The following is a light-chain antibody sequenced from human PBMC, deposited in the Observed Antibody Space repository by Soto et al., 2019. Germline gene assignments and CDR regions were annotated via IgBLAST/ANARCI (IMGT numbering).Light chain of an antibody. CDR1: SGDVGAFDS. Sequence: QSVLTQPASVSGSPGQSIIISCTGTSGDVGAFDSVSWYQHYPGKAPKLIIYDVSSRSSGVSSRFSGSKSDNTASLTISGLQTDDEADYYCQSYTTRRTYVFGTGTKLTVL. V-gene: IGLV2-14*03. J-gene: IGLJ1*01. CDR3: QSYTTRRTYV. CDR2: DVS.